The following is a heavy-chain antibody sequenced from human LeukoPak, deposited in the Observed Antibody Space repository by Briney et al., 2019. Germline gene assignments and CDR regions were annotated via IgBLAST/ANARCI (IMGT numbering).Heavy chain of an antibody. CDR2: MYYSGST. CDR3: ARGRIGGAN. D-gene: IGHD4-23*01. Sequence: SGTLSLACAVSGGSILTTNWWSWVRQPPGKGLEWIGCMYYSGSTNYNPSLKSRVTISVDTSKNQFSLKLTSVTAADTAVYYCARGRIGGANWGQGTLVTVSS. V-gene: IGHV4-4*02. CDR1: GGSILTTNW. J-gene: IGHJ4*02.